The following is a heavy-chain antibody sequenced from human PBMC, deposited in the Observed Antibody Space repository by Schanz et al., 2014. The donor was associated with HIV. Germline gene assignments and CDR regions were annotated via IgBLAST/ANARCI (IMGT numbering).Heavy chain of an antibody. CDR3: AREYYSRNWNWFDP. V-gene: IGHV3-33*01. CDR2: IWYDGSNK. J-gene: IGHJ5*02. D-gene: IGHD6-13*01. Sequence: QVQLVESGGRVVQPGRSLRLSCAASGFTFSTYGMHWVRQAPGKGLEWVAVIWYDGSNKYYADSVKGRFTVSRDNSKNMLYLQMNSLRAEDTAVYYCAREYYSRNWNWFDPWGQGTLVTVSS. CDR1: GFTFSTYG.